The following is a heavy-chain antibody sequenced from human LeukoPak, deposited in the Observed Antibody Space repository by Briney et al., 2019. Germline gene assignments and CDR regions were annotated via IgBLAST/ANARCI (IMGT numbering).Heavy chain of an antibody. D-gene: IGHD3-22*01. CDR2: ISWSSGNV. Sequence: SLRLSFAASGFTFEDYAMYWVRQAPGKGLEWVSGISWSSGNVGYADSVRGRFTISRDNAKNSLYLQMNSLRAEDTALYYCAKGIYYYDSSGYLPFDFWGQGTLVTVSS. CDR1: GFTFEDYA. CDR3: AKGIYYYDSSGYLPFDF. J-gene: IGHJ4*02. V-gene: IGHV3-9*01.